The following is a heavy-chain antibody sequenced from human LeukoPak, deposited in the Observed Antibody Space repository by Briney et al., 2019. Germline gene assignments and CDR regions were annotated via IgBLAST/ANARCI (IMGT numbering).Heavy chain of an antibody. CDR1: GDTVSSDSTA. D-gene: IGHD2-2*01. V-gene: IGHV6-1*01. Sequence: SQTLSLTCALSGDTVSSDSTAWNWIRQSPSRGLEWLGRTYYRAKWSHDYAVSVKSRITIIPDTSKNQFSLQLTSVTPDDTAVYYCARGGTGYCTRSSCYFDYWGRGTLVTVSS. CDR2: TYYRAKWSH. J-gene: IGHJ4*02. CDR3: ARGGTGYCTRSSCYFDY.